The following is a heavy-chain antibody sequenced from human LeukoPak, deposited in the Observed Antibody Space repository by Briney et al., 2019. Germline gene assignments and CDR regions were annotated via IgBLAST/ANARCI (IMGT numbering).Heavy chain of an antibody. CDR2: ICYSGST. CDR1: GGSISSSSYY. J-gene: IGHJ4*02. CDR3: ARIVGASDY. V-gene: IGHV4-39*01. D-gene: IGHD1-26*01. Sequence: SETLSLTCTVSGGSISSSSYYWGWIRQPPGEGLEWIGSICYSGSTYYNPSLKSRVTISVDTSKNQFSLKLSSVTAADTAVYYCARIVGASDYWGQGTLVTVSS.